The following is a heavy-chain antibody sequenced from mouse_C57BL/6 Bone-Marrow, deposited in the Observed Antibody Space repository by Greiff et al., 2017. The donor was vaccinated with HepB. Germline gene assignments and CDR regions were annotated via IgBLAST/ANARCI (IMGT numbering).Heavy chain of an antibody. Sequence: VQLVESGAELARPGASVKLSCKASGYTFTSYGISWVKQRTGQGLEWIGEIYPRSGNTYYNEKFKGKATLTADKSSSTAYMELRSLTSEDSAVYFCARWFYDGYYRDYWGQGTTLTVSS. D-gene: IGHD2-3*01. CDR3: ARWFYDGYYRDY. J-gene: IGHJ2*01. CDR1: GYTFTSYG. V-gene: IGHV1-81*01. CDR2: IYPRSGNT.